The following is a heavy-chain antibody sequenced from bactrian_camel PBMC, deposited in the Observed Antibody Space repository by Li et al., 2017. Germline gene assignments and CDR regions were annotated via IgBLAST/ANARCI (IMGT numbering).Heavy chain of an antibody. D-gene: IGHD5*01. CDR1: GYGNSYKC. CDR3: AAKYGGCTLHATDLNY. Sequence: VQLVESGGGSVTAGESLRLSCAASGYGNSYKCMAWFRQAPGKEREAVAYIYTGRGSPAYTDSVKDRFTISYDNAESMLYLQMNSLKPEDTAVYYCAAKYGGCTLHATDLNYWGRGTQVTVS. CDR2: IYTGRGSP. V-gene: IGHV3S54*01. J-gene: IGHJ4*01.